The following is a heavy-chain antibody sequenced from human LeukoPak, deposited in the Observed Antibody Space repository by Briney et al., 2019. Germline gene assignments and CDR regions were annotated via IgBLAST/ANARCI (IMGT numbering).Heavy chain of an antibody. CDR1: GVSISSNNW. D-gene: IGHD4-23*01. J-gene: IGHJ4*02. Sequence: SETLSLTCAVSGVSISSNNWWGWIRQPPGKGLEWIGYIYYSGSTYYNPSLKSRVTISVDTSKNQFSLKLSSVTAADTAVYYCARTDDYGGNPIDYWGQGTLVTVSS. CDR2: IYYSGST. V-gene: IGHV4-30-4*01. CDR3: ARTDDYGGNPIDY.